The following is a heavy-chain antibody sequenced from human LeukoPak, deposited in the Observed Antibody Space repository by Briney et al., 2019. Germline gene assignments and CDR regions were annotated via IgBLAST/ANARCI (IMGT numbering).Heavy chain of an antibody. J-gene: IGHJ3*02. CDR2: IEYDGSKK. CDR1: GFTFSSYV. Sequence: PGGSLRLSCAASGFTFSSYVMHWLRQAPGKGLEWVAFIEYDGSKKKYVDSVKGRFTISRDNSKSTLHLQMNSLRAEDTAVYYCANGDSSGYYYVVLNAFDIWGQGTMVTVSS. CDR3: ANGDSSGYYYVVLNAFDI. D-gene: IGHD3-22*01. V-gene: IGHV3-30*02.